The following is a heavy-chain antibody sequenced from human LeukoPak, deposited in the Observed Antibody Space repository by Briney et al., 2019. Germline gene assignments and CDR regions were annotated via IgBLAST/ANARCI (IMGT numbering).Heavy chain of an antibody. Sequence: ASVKVSCKASGYTFTSYYMHWVRHAPGQGLEWMGIINPSGGSTSYAQKFQGRVTMTRDTSTSTVYMELSSLRSEDTAVYYCARAYDSSGHPSDFDYWGQGTLVTVSS. CDR1: GYTFTSYY. CDR3: ARAYDSSGHPSDFDY. V-gene: IGHV1-46*01. J-gene: IGHJ4*02. CDR2: INPSGGST. D-gene: IGHD3-22*01.